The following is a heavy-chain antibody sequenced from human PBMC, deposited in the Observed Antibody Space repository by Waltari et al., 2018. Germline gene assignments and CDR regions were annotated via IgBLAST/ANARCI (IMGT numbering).Heavy chain of an antibody. V-gene: IGHV4-4*07. CDR3: ARGYTYYDFWSGYRNRGFDY. CDR1: GGSISSYY. J-gene: IGHJ4*02. D-gene: IGHD3-3*01. Sequence: QVQLQESGPGLVKPSETLSLTCTVSGGSISSYYWSWIRQPAGKGLEWIGRIFTSGDTNYNPPLKGRVTMSVDTSKNQFSLKLSSVTAADTAVYYCARGYTYYDFWSGYRNRGFDYWGQGTLVTVSS. CDR2: IFTSGDT.